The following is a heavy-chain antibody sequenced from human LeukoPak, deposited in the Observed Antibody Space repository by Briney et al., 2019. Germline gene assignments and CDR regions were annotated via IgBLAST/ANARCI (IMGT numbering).Heavy chain of an antibody. V-gene: IGHV3-23*01. J-gene: IGHJ4*02. CDR1: GFTFSSYA. Sequence: GGSLRLSCAASGFTFSSYAMSWVRQAPGKGLEWVSAISGSGGSTYYADSVKGRFTISRDNSKNTLYLQMNSLRAEDTAVYYCAKVATYYDILTGYYDTYYFDYWGQGTLVTVS. CDR3: AKVATYYDILTGYYDTYYFDY. D-gene: IGHD3-9*01. CDR2: ISGSGGST.